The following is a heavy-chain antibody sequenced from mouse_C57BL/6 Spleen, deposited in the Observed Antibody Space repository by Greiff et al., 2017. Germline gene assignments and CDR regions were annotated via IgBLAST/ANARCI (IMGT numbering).Heavy chain of an antibody. CDR1: GFSLTSYG. D-gene: IGHD2-2*01. CDR3: ASMVTTNAMDY. J-gene: IGHJ4*01. V-gene: IGHV2-2*01. Sequence: VQLQQSGPGLVQPSQSLSITCTVSGFSLTSYGVHWVRQSPGKGLEWLGVIWSGGSTDYNAAFISRLSISKDNSKSHVFLKMNSLQADDTAIYYCASMVTTNAMDYWGQGTSVTVSS. CDR2: IWSGGST.